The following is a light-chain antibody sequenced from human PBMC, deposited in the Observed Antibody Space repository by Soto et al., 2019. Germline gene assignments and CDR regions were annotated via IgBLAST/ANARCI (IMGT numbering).Light chain of an antibody. CDR2: DAS. CDR1: QYITIY. Sequence: EIVLTQSPATLSLSPGERATLSCRASQYITIYLAWYQQKPGQAPRLLIYDASNRATGISARFSGSGSGTDFTLTITSLEPDDFAVYYCQQRADWPITFGQGTRLEIK. V-gene: IGKV3-11*01. CDR3: QQRADWPIT. J-gene: IGKJ5*01.